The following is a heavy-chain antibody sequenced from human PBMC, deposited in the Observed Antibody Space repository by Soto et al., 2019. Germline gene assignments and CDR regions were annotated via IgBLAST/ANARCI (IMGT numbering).Heavy chain of an antibody. CDR1: GFTFSSYW. V-gene: IGHV3-74*01. CDR3: ARTRYSYGHKDY. J-gene: IGHJ4*02. D-gene: IGHD5-18*01. CDR2: INSDGSST. Sequence: GGSLRLSCAASGFTFSSYWMHWVRQAPGKGLVWVSRINSDGSSTSYADSVKGRFTISRDNAKNTLYLQMNSLRAEDTAVYYCARTRYSYGHKDYWGRGTLVTVSS.